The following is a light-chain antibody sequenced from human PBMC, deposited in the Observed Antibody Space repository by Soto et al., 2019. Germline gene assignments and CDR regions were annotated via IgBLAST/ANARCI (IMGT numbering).Light chain of an antibody. J-gene: IGKJ1*01. Sequence: DIQMTQSPSSLSASIGDRVTITCQASQNITNNLSWYQQKPGKAPNLLIYAASILQSGVPSRFSGSGSGTDFTLTINSLQPEDFATYFCQQSYSTPQTFGHGTKVDIK. CDR3: QQSYSTPQT. CDR1: QNITNN. V-gene: IGKV1-39*01. CDR2: AAS.